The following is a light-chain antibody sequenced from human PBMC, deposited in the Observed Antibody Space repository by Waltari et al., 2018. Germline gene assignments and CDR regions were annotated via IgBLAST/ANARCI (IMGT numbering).Light chain of an antibody. CDR1: SSDAGSYNL. CDR3: CSYAGSSTFRHVV. Sequence: QSALTQPASVSGSPGQSITISRTGTSSDAGSYNLVSWYQQHPGKAPKLMIYEGSKRPSGVSNRFSGSKSGNTASLTISGLQAEDEADYYCCSYAGSSTFRHVVFGGGTKLTVL. V-gene: IGLV2-23*01. J-gene: IGLJ2*01. CDR2: EGS.